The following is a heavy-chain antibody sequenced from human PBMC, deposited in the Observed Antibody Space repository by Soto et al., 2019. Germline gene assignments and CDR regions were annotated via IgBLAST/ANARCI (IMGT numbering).Heavy chain of an antibody. CDR2: IYRSGDA. CDR3: AREQAIVVRGALDY. D-gene: IGHD3-10*01. V-gene: IGHV4-4*02. CDR1: GGSISSSNW. J-gene: IGHJ4*02. Sequence: QVQLQESGPGLVKPSGTLSLTCTVSGGSISSSNWWTWVRQAPGKGLEWIGEIYRSGDANYNPSLASRVTMSVDTSKHHLSLKLNSVTAADTAVYYCAREQAIVVRGALDYWGQGTLVTVSS.